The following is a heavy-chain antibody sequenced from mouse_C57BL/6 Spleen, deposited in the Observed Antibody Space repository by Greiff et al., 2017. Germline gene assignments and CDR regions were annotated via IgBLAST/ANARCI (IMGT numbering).Heavy chain of an antibody. J-gene: IGHJ4*01. CDR1: GYTFTSYW. Sequence: QVQLQQPGAELVMPGASVKLSCKASGYTFTSYWMHWVKQRPGQGLEWIGEIDPSDSYTNYNQKFKGKSTLTVDKSSSTAYMQLSSLTSEDSAVXYCARSREGYAMDYWGQGTSVTVSS. V-gene: IGHV1-69*01. CDR3: ARSREGYAMDY. CDR2: IDPSDSYT.